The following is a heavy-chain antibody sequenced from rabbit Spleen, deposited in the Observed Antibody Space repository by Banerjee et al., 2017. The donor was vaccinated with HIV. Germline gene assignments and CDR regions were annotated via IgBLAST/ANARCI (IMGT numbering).Heavy chain of an antibody. Sequence: QSLEESGGDLVKPGASLTLTCTASGVSFSFNSYLCWVRQAPGKGLEWIGCGYPDGIGSTAYASWAKGRFTISKSSSSTVTLQMTSLTAADTATYFCARGSAAMAMVITGFYLTLWGPGTLVTVS. CDR3: ARGSAAMAMVITGFYLTL. D-gene: IGHD2-1*01. J-gene: IGHJ4*01. CDR2: GYPDGIGST. CDR1: GVSFSFNSY. V-gene: IGHV1S40*01.